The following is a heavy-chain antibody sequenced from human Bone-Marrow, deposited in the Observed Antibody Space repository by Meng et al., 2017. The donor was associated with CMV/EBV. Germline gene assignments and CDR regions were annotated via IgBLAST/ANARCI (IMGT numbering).Heavy chain of an antibody. Sequence: SETLSLTCTVSGGSISSSSYYWGWIRQPPGKGLEWIGSIYYSGSTYYNPSLKSRVTISVDTSKNQFSLKLSSVTAADTAVYYCARAFPEGGFGELNLFDYWGQGQRVTVSS. J-gene: IGHJ4*02. D-gene: IGHD3-10*01. V-gene: IGHV4-39*07. CDR2: IYYSGST. CDR1: GGSISSSSYY. CDR3: ARAFPEGGFGELNLFDY.